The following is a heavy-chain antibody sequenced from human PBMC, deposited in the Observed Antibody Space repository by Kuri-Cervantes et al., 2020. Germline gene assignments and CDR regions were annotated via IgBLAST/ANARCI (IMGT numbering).Heavy chain of an antibody. J-gene: IGHJ6*03. D-gene: IGHD2-15*01. Sequence: SETLSLTCTVSGGSISSGDYYWSWIRQPPGKGLEWIGYIYYSGSTNYNPSLKSRVTISVDTSKNQFSLKLSSVTAADTAVYYCARDADCSGGSCPMDVWGKGTTVTVSS. CDR3: ARDADCSGGSCPMDV. V-gene: IGHV4-61*08. CDR2: IYYSGST. CDR1: GGSISSGDYY.